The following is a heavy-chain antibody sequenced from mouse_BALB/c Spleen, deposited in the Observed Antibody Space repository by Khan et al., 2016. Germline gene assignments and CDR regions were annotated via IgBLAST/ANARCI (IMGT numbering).Heavy chain of an antibody. Sequence: EVELVESGGDLVKPGGSLKLSCAASGFTFSTYGMSWVRQAPDKRLEWVATVSTGGSYTYYPASVKGRFTISIDNAKQTLFLQTSGLRSEDTAMFYCTRLAYYYDSEGFAYWGQGTLVTVSA. J-gene: IGHJ3*01. CDR2: VSTGGSYT. CDR3: TRLAYYYDSEGFAY. V-gene: IGHV5-6*01. CDR1: GFTFSTYG. D-gene: IGHD1-1*01.